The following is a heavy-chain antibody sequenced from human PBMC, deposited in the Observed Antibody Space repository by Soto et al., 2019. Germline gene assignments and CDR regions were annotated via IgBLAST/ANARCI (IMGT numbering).Heavy chain of an antibody. V-gene: IGHV4-59*01. CDR1: GGSIIVYY. J-gene: IGHJ4*02. Sequence: PSETLSLTCTISGGSIIVYYCIFIRQSPGQGLEWIVYIYDSGSPYYNPSLKTRVTISADTSKNQISLKLTSATAADTAVYFCARGVGSSPPRYWGRGTLVTVSS. CDR2: IYDSGSP. CDR3: ARGVGSSPPRY. D-gene: IGHD3-9*01.